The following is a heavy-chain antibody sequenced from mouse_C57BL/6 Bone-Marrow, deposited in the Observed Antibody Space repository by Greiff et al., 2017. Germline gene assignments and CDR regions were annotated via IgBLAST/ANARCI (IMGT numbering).Heavy chain of an antibody. J-gene: IGHJ2*01. V-gene: IGHV1-74*01. CDR1: GYTFTSYW. CDR3: AIEGWSPYYSNYEGY. CDR2: IHPSDSDT. Sequence: VQLQQPGAELVKPGASVKVSCKASGYTFTSYWMHWVKQRPGQGLEWIGRIHPSDSDTNYNQKFKGKATLTVDKSSSTAYLQLSSLTSEDSAVYYCAIEGWSPYYSNYEGYWGQGTTLTVSS. D-gene: IGHD2-5*01.